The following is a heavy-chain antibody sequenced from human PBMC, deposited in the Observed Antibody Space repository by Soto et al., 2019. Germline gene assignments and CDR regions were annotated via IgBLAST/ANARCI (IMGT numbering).Heavy chain of an antibody. D-gene: IGHD3-10*01. CDR3: ARDEDIIRGVGYGMDV. V-gene: IGHV3-30*02. CDR1: GFTLSNVG. Sequence: QVQLVESGGGVVQPGGSLRLSCAASGFTLSNVGMHWVRQAPGKGLEWVASIWYDGSKKFYGDSVKGRFTISRDRSKNTLDHQINTLMTENTAVYHCARDEDIIRGVGYGMDVWRHGTTVNVSS. CDR2: IWYDGSKK. J-gene: IGHJ6*01.